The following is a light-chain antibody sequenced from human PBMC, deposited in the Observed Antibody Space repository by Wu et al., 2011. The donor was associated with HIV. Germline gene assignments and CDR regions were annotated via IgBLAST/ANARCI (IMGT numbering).Light chain of an antibody. CDR2: AAS. Sequence: IYAASTLQSGVPSRLWHGSGTDFTLTISRLEPEDFAVYYCQQYGSSPYTFGQGTKLEIK. CDR3: QQYGSSPYT. V-gene: IGKV1-27*01. J-gene: IGKJ2*01.